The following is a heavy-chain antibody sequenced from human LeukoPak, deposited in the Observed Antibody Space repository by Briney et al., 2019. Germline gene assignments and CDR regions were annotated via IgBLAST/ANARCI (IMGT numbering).Heavy chain of an antibody. Sequence: GGSLRLSCAASGFTFSSCAMSWVRQAPGKGLEWVSAISTSGGRTFYADSVKGRFTISRDNSKNTLYLQMNSLKAEDTAIYYCAKGSQLFHAFDIWGQGTMVSVSS. D-gene: IGHD1-1*01. J-gene: IGHJ3*02. CDR2: ISTSGGRT. CDR1: GFTFSSCA. V-gene: IGHV3-23*01. CDR3: AKGSQLFHAFDI.